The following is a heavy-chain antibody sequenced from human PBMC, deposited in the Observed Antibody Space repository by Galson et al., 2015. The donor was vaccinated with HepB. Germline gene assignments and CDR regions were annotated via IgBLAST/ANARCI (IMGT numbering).Heavy chain of an antibody. J-gene: IGHJ4*02. CDR2: VYNSVST. CDR1: GGSIRSYY. CDR3: AIGDGYEGLDY. Sequence: ETLSLTCIISGGSIRSYYWSWVRQSPGKGLEWIGYVYNSVSTNYNPSLKSRATISVDTSKKQFSLNLASVTAADTGVYYCAIGDGYEGLDYWGQGTLVTVSS. V-gene: IGHV4-59*13. D-gene: IGHD5-12*01.